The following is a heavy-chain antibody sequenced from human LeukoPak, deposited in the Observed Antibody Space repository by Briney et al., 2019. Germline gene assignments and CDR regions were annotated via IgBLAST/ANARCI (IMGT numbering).Heavy chain of an antibody. CDR1: RFTFSSCA. CDR3: AKCDDFWSGGVDY. Sequence: GGSLRLSCAASRFTFSSCAMTWVRPAPGKGLEWVSAISGNGGITYYADSVKGRFTISRDNSQNTLYLQMSSLRAEDTALYYCAKCDDFWSGGVDYWGQGTLVTVSS. J-gene: IGHJ4*02. V-gene: IGHV3-23*01. CDR2: ISGNGGIT. D-gene: IGHD3-3*01.